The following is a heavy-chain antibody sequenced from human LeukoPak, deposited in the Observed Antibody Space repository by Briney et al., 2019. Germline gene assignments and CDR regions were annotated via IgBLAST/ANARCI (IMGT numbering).Heavy chain of an antibody. CDR1: GFTFSSYA. CDR2: ISGSGGST. J-gene: IGHJ4*02. Sequence: GGSLRLSCAASGFTFSSYAMSWVRQAPGKGLEWVSAISGSGGSTYYADSVKGRFTISRDNSKNTLYLQMNTLRAEDTAVYYCAKDQTMIRGVGFDYWGQGTLVTVSS. D-gene: IGHD3-10*01. CDR3: AKDQTMIRGVGFDY. V-gene: IGHV3-23*01.